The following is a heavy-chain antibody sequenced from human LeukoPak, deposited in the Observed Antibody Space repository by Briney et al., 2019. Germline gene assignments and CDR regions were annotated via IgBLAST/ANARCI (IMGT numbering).Heavy chain of an antibody. D-gene: IGHD1-26*01. V-gene: IGHV4-59*01. CDR2: IYYSGST. J-gene: IGHJ4*02. CDR3: ASGSIVGVLWG. Sequence: SETLSLTCTVSGDSISSFYWTWIRQPPGKGLEWIGYIYYSGSTNYNPSLKSRVTMSVDTSMNQFSLKLSSVTAADTAVYYCASGSIVGVLWGWGQGTLVTVSS. CDR1: GDSISSFY.